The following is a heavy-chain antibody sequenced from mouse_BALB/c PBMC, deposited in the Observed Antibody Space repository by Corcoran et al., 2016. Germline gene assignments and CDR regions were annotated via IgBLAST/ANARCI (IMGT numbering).Heavy chain of an antibody. Sequence: EVQLQQSGPELVKPGASVKMSCKASGYTFISYVMHWVKQKPGQGLEWIGYINPYNDGTKYNEKFKGKATLTSDKSSSTAYMELSSLTSEDSAVYYCARRGPSYWYFDVWGAGTTVTVSS. CDR3: ARRGPSYWYFDV. CDR1: GYTFISYV. CDR2: INPYNDGT. J-gene: IGHJ1*01. V-gene: IGHV1S136*01. D-gene: IGHD3-3*01.